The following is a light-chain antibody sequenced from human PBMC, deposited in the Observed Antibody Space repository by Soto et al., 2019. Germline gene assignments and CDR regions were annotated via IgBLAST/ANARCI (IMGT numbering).Light chain of an antibody. CDR3: QQYGSSWT. CDR1: QYVGTR. V-gene: IGKV3-20*01. CDR2: YTS. J-gene: IGKJ1*01. Sequence: EIVLTPSPATLSSSPGETATLSCRASQYVGTRLAWYQHKPGQAPRLLIYYTSNRATGIPARFSGSGSGTDFTLTISRLEPEDFAVYYCQQYGSSWTFGQGTKGDIK.